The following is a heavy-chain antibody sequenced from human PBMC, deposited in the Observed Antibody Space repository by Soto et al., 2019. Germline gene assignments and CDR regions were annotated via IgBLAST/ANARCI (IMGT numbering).Heavy chain of an antibody. CDR1: GFTFSAYW. D-gene: IGHD3-10*01. CDR3: ARLRGEYFDN. Sequence: EVQLVESGGGLVQPGGSLRLSCVASGFTFSAYWMTWVRQAPGKGLEWLANIKEDGSETHDLDGRFAISRDNAKNSLYLQMSSLRVEDSAVYYCARLRGEYFDNWGQGTLVTVSS. V-gene: IGHV3-7*01. CDR2: IKEDGSET. J-gene: IGHJ4*02.